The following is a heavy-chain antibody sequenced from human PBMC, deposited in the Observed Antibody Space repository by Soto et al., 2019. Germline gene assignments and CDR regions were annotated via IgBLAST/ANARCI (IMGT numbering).Heavy chain of an antibody. CDR2: IIPIFGTA. CDR1: GGTFSSYA. V-gene: IGHV1-69*13. J-gene: IGHJ4*02. D-gene: IGHD6-6*01. Sequence: SVKVSCKASGGTFSSYAISWVRQAPGQGLEWMGGIIPIFGTANYAQKFQGRVTITADESTSTAYMELSSLRSEDTAVYYCARDKQAARPGFGYYFDYWGQGTLVTVSS. CDR3: ARDKQAARPGFGYYFDY.